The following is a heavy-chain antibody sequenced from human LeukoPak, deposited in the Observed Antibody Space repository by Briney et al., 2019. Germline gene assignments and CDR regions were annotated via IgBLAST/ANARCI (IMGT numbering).Heavy chain of an antibody. J-gene: IGHJ5*02. D-gene: IGHD5-18*01. CDR2: IKQDGSEK. CDR1: GFTFSNYW. Sequence: AGGSLRLSCAASGFTFSNYWMSWVRQAPGKGLEWVANIKQDGSEKYYVDSVKGRFTISRDNAKNSLYLQMNSLRAEDTAVYYCAREVDTGEAPRVDPLGQGTLVTVSS. V-gene: IGHV3-7*01. CDR3: AREVDTGEAPRVDP.